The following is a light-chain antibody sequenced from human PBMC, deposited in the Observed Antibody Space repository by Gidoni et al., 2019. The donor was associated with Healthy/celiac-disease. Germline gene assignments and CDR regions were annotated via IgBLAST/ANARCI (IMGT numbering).Light chain of an antibody. CDR2: CAS. V-gene: IGKV3-20*01. J-gene: IGKJ4*01. Sequence: EIVLTKSPGTLSLSPGERATISCRASQSVSSSYLAWYQQKPGQAHRLIIYCASSRATGIPDRFSGSGSETDFTLTISRLEPEDFAVYYCQQYGSSPWLTFGGGTKVEIK. CDR3: QQYGSSPWLT. CDR1: QSVSSSY.